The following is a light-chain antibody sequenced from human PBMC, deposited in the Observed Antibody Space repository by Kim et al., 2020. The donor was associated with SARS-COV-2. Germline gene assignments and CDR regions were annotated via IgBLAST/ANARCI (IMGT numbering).Light chain of an antibody. Sequence: VSPGQTASITCYGDKLGDKYACWYQQKPGQSPVLVIYQDSKRPSGIPERFSGSNSGNTATLTISGTQAMDEADYYCQAWDSSSYVFGTGTKVTVL. CDR2: QDS. CDR3: QAWDSSSYV. CDR1: KLGDKY. J-gene: IGLJ1*01. V-gene: IGLV3-1*01.